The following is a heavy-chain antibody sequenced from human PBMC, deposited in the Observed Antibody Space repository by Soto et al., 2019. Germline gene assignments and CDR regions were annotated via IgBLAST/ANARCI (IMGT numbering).Heavy chain of an antibody. CDR2: ISAARGNT. CDR1: GYTFSNYG. J-gene: IGHJ3*02. D-gene: IGHD1-20*01. V-gene: IGHV1-18*04. Sequence: QIQLVQSRVEVKNPGASVKVSCKASGYTFSNYGISWVRQAPGQGLEWMGWISAARGNTDYSKKFQGRVTMTTDTSTRTVYMELSSLRSDDTAGYYCARDPFITGRRDAFDIWGQGTMVTVTS. CDR3: ARDPFITGRRDAFDI.